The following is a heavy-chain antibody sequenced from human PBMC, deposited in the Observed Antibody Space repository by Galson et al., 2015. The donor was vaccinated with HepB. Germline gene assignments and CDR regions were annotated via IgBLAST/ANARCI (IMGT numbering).Heavy chain of an antibody. V-gene: IGHV1-2*06. D-gene: IGHD5-12*01. Sequence: SVKVSCKASGYIFTGQYIHWVRQAPGQGLEWMGRINPNIDATDYSRKFKGRITMTIDTSISTAYMELKRLTSDDTAIYFCARGTSVSVATTDYLGPGTLITVSS. CDR1: GYIFTGQY. J-gene: IGHJ4*02. CDR2: INPNIDAT. CDR3: ARGTSVSVATTDY.